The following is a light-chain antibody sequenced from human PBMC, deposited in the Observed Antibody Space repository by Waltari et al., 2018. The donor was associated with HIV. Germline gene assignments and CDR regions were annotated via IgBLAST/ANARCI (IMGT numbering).Light chain of an antibody. CDR1: SSTIGNNA. V-gene: IGLV1-36*01. J-gene: IGLJ1*01. CDR2: FDD. CDR3: AAWDDSLNGYV. Sequence: QSVLTQPPSVSEAPRPRVTISCSGSSSTIGNNAVNWYQQVPGKAPKLLIYFDDLLSSGVSDRFSGSKSGTSASLAIRGLQSEDEADYYCAAWDDSLNGYVFGSGTKVTVL.